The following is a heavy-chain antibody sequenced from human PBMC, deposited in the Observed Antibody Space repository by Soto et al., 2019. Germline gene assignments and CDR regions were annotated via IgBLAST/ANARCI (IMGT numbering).Heavy chain of an antibody. D-gene: IGHD3-3*01. Sequence: ASVKVSCKASGYTFTGYYMHWVRQAPGQGLEWMGWINPNSGGTNYAQKFQGRVTMTRDTSISTAYMELSRLISDDTAVYYCARDQGITIFGVVIEKSDAFDIWGQGTMVTVSS. CDR2: INPNSGGT. CDR3: ARDQGITIFGVVIEKSDAFDI. CDR1: GYTFTGYY. J-gene: IGHJ3*02. V-gene: IGHV1-2*02.